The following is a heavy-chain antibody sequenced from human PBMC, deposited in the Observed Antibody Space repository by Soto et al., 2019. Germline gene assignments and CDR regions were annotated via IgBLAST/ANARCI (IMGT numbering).Heavy chain of an antibody. D-gene: IGHD5-18*01. J-gene: IGHJ4*02. CDR1: GGTFSSYA. Sequence: SVKVSCKASGGTFSSYAISWVRQAPGQGLEWMGGIIPIFGTANYAQKFQGRVTITADESTSTAYMELSSLRSEDTAVYYCARNALRTAMVTMLDYWGQGTLVTVSS. V-gene: IGHV1-69*13. CDR3: ARNALRTAMVTMLDY. CDR2: IIPIFGTA.